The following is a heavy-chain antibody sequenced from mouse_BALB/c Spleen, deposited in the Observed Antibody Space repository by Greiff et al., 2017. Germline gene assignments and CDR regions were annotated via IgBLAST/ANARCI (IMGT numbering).Heavy chain of an antibody. V-gene: IGHV6-6*02. CDR1: GFTFSNYW. CDR2: IRLKSNNYAT. Sequence: EVKLVESGGGLVQPGGSMKLSCVASGFTFSNYWMNWVRQSPEKGLEWVAEIRLKSNNYATHYAESVKGRFTISRDDSKSSVYLQMNNLRAEDTGIYYCTRRGGKYGNYDWYFDVWGAGTTVTVSS. CDR3: TRRGGKYGNYDWYFDV. J-gene: IGHJ1*01. D-gene: IGHD2-10*02.